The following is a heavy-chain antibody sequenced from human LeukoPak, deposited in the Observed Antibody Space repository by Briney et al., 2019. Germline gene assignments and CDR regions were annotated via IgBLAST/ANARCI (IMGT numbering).Heavy chain of an antibody. J-gene: IGHJ4*02. CDR2: INPSGGST. V-gene: IGHV1-46*01. CDR1: GYTFTDYY. CDR3: ARVAHYSSSLLDWDY. Sequence: GASVKVSCKASGYTFTDYYIHWVRQAPGQGLEWMGWINPSGGSTSYAQKFQGRVTMTRDMSTSTVYMELSSLRSEDTAVYYCARVAHYSSSLLDWDYWGQGTLVTVSS. D-gene: IGHD6-6*01.